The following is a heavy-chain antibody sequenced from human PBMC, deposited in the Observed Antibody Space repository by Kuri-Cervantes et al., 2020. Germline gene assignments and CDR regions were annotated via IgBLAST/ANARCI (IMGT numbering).Heavy chain of an antibody. CDR2: IYYSGST. J-gene: IGHJ4*02. D-gene: IGHD3-22*01. CDR1: GGSISRYY. Sequence: SETLSLTCNVSGGSISRYYWSWIRQPPGKGLEWIGYIYYSGSTNYNPSLKSRVTISVDTSKNQLSLRLNSVTAADTAVYYCARDSLIYDSSGYWTYYFDYWGQGTLVTVSS. V-gene: IGHV4-59*01. CDR3: ARDSLIYDSSGYWTYYFDY.